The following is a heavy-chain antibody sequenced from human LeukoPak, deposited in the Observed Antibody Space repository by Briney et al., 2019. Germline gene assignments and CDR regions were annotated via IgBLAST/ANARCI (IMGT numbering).Heavy chain of an antibody. CDR1: GFTFNTFN. V-gene: IGHV3-21*05. D-gene: IGHD3-9*01. CDR2: ITRGGDHI. Sequence: PGGSLRLSCAASGFTFNTFNMNWVRQAPGKGLEWVSYITRGGDHIYYADSVKGRFTTSRDNAKNSLSLQLNSLRVEDTAVYYCARGHYDVLAASYKWTPDYWGQGTLVTVSS. CDR3: ARGHYDVLAASYKWTPDY. J-gene: IGHJ4*02.